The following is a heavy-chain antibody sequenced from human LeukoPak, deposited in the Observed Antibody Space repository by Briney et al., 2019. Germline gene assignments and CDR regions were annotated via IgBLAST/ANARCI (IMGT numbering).Heavy chain of an antibody. D-gene: IGHD5-12*01. V-gene: IGHV4-39*01. CDR2: IYYGGTT. J-gene: IGHJ4*02. Sequence: SETLSLTCTVSGGSISSSTYYWGWIRQPPGKGLEWIGSIYYGGTTYYNPSLKSRVTISVDTSKNQFSLKLNSVTAADTAVYYCARLRGYSGGEIRFFDYWGQGTLVTVSS. CDR1: GGSISSSTYY. CDR3: ARLRGYSGGEIRFFDY.